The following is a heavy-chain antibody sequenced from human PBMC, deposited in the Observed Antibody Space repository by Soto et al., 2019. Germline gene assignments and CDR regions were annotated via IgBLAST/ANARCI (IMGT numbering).Heavy chain of an antibody. J-gene: IGHJ5*02. D-gene: IGHD2-2*01. V-gene: IGHV4-34*01. CDR3: ARTRYCITTTCYYES. CDR2: INHSGST. Sequence: PSETLSLTCAVYGGSFSGYYWSWIRQPPGKGLEWIGEINHSGSTNYNPSLKSRVTISVDTSKNQFSLKLSSVTAADTAIYYCARTRYCITTTCYYESWGRGTLVTVSS. CDR1: GGSFSGYY.